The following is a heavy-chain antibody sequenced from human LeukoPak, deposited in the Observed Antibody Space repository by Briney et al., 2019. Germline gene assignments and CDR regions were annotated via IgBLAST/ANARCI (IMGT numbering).Heavy chain of an antibody. J-gene: IGHJ2*01. CDR3: ARWRDYYDSSGYSYWYFDL. V-gene: IGHV4-59*01. CDR2: IHYYGST. D-gene: IGHD3-22*01. CDR1: GGPISNYY. Sequence: SETLSLTCTVSGGPISNYYWNWIRQPPGKGLEWIGHIHYYGSTNYNSSLKSRVPISVHTSKNQFSLKLSSVTGADTAVYYCARWRDYYDSSGYSYWYFDLWGRGTLVTVSA.